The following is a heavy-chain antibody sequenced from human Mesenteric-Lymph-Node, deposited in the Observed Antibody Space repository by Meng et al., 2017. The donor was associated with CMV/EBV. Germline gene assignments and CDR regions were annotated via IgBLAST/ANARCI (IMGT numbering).Heavy chain of an antibody. V-gene: IGHV4-31*03. CDR1: GASIISGGSY. D-gene: IGHD5-24*01. J-gene: IGHJ4*02. Sequence: CTVSGASIISGGSYWSWIRQHPGKGLEWIGYIYYSGSTYHNPSLKSRVSISVDTSKNQFSLKLSSVTAADTAVYYCARDRDGYNLFDYWGQGTLVPSPQ. CDR3: ARDRDGYNLFDY. CDR2: IYYSGST.